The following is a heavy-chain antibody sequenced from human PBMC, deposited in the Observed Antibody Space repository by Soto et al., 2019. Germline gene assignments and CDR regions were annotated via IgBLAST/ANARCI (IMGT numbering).Heavy chain of an antibody. CDR2: MNPNSGNT. J-gene: IGHJ6*03. CDR1: GYTFTSYD. CDR3: ARGRRCSGGSCYPYYYYYYMDV. V-gene: IGHV1-8*01. D-gene: IGHD2-15*01. Sequence: QVQLVQSGAEVKKPGASVKVSCKASGYTFTSYDINWVRQATGQRLEWMGWMNPNSGNTGYAQKFQGRVTMTRNTSISTAYMELSSLRSEDTAVYYCARGRRCSGGSCYPYYYYYYMDVWGKGTTVTVSS.